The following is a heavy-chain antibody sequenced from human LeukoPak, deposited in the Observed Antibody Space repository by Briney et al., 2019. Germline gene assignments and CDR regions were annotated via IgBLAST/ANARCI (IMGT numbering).Heavy chain of an antibody. CDR1: GYTFTSYF. J-gene: IGHJ4*02. D-gene: IGHD3-22*01. CDR3: ARTTYYDSSGYYGRTGSSFDY. CDR2: ISSYNGNT. V-gene: IGHV1-18*01. Sequence: ASGKVSCKAAGYTFTSYFSSWVRQAPGQGREGMGWISSYNGNTNYARKLQDRVTMTTDTSTSTAYMELRSLRSDDPAVYYCARTTYYDSSGYYGRTGSSFDYWGQGTLVTVSS.